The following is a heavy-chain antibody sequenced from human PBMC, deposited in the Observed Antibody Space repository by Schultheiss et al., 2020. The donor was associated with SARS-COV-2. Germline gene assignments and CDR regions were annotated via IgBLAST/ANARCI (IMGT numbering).Heavy chain of an antibody. Sequence: GGSLRLSFAASGFTFSSYWMSWVRQAPGKGLEWVANIKQDGSEKYYADSVKGRFTISRDNSKNTLYLQMNSLRAEDTAVYYCARDSDYGGHDAFDIWGQGTMVTVSS. J-gene: IGHJ3*02. CDR2: IKQDGSEK. V-gene: IGHV3-7*01. CDR1: GFTFSSYW. CDR3: ARDSDYGGHDAFDI. D-gene: IGHD4-23*01.